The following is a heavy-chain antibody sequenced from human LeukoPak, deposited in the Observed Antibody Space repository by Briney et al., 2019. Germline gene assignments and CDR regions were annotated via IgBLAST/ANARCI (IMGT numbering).Heavy chain of an antibody. V-gene: IGHV4-34*01. D-gene: IGHD3-3*01. CDR3: ARGTYDFWSGYSNYFDY. CDR1: GGSFSGYY. Sequence: KPSETLSLTCAVYGGSFSGYYWSWIRQPPGKGLEWIGEINHSGSTNYNPSLKSRVTISVDTSKNQFSLKLSSVTAADTAVYYCARGTYDFWSGYSNYFDYWGQGTLVTVSS. CDR2: INHSGST. J-gene: IGHJ4*02.